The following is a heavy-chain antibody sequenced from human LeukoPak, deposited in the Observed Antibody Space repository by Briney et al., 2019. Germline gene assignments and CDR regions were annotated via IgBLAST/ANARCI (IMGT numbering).Heavy chain of an antibody. D-gene: IGHD2-8*01. J-gene: IGHJ6*02. CDR2: IWVDGKNE. CDR1: GFTFSSYG. CDR3: ARDRHCANGVCHSPPGMDV. Sequence: PGRSLGLSCAASGFTFSSYGMHWVRQAPGKGLEWVADIWVDGKNEHFADSVKGRFTISRDNSKNTMYLQIKNLRAEDTAVYYCARDRHCANGVCHSPPGMDVWGQGTTVTVSS. V-gene: IGHV3-33*01.